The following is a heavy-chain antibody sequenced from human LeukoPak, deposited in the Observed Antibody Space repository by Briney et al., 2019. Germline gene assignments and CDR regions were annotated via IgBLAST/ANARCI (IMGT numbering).Heavy chain of an antibody. Sequence: SETLSLTCNVSGASIFNYYWSGMRQAPGKGLEWIGYVHHSGRTNSNPSLGSRVTMSVDTSTSQLSLNLTSVTTADTAVYFCARDLRAKYWGQGTLVFVSS. CDR1: GASIFNYY. CDR3: ARDLRAKY. J-gene: IGHJ1*01. D-gene: IGHD4/OR15-4a*01. CDR2: VHHSGRT. V-gene: IGHV4-59*01.